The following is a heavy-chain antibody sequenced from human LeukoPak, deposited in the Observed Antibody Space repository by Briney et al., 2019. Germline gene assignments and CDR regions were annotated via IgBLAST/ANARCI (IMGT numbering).Heavy chain of an antibody. CDR1: GDSVSSNSAA. J-gene: IGHJ5*02. CDR3: ARVVAAAGWGDNWFDP. V-gene: IGHV6-1*01. D-gene: IGHD6-13*01. Sequence: SQTLSLTCAISGDSVSSNSAAWNWIRQSPSRGLEWLGRTYYRSKWYNDYAVSVKSRITINPDTSKNQFSLQLNSVTPEDTAVYYCARVVAAAGWGDNWFDPWGQGTLVTVSS. CDR2: TYYRSKWYN.